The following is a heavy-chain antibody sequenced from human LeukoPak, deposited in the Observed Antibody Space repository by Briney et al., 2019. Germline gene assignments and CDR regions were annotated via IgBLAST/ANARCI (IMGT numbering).Heavy chain of an antibody. CDR1: GGSISSYY. D-gene: IGHD5-18*01. CDR3: ARVRGYSYGYLDY. J-gene: IGHJ4*02. V-gene: IGHV4-59*01. CDR2: IYYSGST. Sequence: PSETLSPTCTVSGGSISSYYWSWIRQPPGKGLEWIGYIYYSGSTNYNPSLKSRVTISVDTSKNQFSLKLSSVTAADTAVYYCARVRGYSYGYLDYWGQGTLVTVSS.